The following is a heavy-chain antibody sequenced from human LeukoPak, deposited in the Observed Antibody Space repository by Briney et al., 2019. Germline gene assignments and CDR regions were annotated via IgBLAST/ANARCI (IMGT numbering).Heavy chain of an antibody. D-gene: IGHD5-18*01. V-gene: IGHV1-2*02. Sequence: ASVNVSCTASGYTFTVYYMHWVRQAPGQGLEWMGWINPNSGGTNYAQKFQGRVTMTRDTSISTAYMELSRLRSDDTAVYYCAGSPDTAMPIWGQGTLVTVSS. CDR1: GYTFTVYY. CDR2: INPNSGGT. CDR3: AGSPDTAMPI. J-gene: IGHJ4*02.